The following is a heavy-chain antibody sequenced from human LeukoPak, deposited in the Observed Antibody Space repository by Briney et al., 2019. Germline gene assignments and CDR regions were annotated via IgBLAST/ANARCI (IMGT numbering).Heavy chain of an antibody. CDR2: INGEGGT. V-gene: IGHV3-74*01. J-gene: IGHJ4*02. CDR3: ARDLVYGSGSCGH. D-gene: IGHD3-10*01. Sequence: GGSLRLSCAASGFTFSSYWMQWVRQAPGKGLVWVSRINGEGGTSYADSVKGRFTISRDNAKNTVHLQMNSLRAEDTAVYYCARDLVYGSGSCGHWGQGTLVTVSS. CDR1: GFTFSSYW.